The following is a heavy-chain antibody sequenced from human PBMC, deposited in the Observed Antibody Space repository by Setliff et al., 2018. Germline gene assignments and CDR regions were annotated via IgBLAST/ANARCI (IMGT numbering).Heavy chain of an antibody. Sequence: SETLSLTCAVSGDSISSGNWWSWVRQPPEKGLEWIGEINHSGNTYYNPSLKSRVTISVDTSNNQFSLKLTSVTAADTAVYYCARVSGFLYVDVWGKGTTVTVSS. CDR1: GDSISSGNW. D-gene: IGHD3-3*01. CDR2: INHSGNT. CDR3: ARVSGFLYVDV. V-gene: IGHV4-4*02. J-gene: IGHJ6*03.